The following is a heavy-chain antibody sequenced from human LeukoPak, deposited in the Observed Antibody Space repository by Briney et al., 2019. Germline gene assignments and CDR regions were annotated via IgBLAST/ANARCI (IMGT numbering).Heavy chain of an antibody. CDR3: ARRMGRRFGERYYYYHYMDV. V-gene: IGHV3-21*01. CDR2: ITSGSSYR. Sequence: GGSLRLSCAASGFTFSSYNMNWVRQAPGKGLEWVSSITSGSSYRFYADSVKGRFTISRDNAKNSLYLQMNSLRAEDTAVYYCARRMGRRFGERYYYYHYMDVWGKGTTVTISS. J-gene: IGHJ6*03. D-gene: IGHD3-10*01. CDR1: GFTFSSYN.